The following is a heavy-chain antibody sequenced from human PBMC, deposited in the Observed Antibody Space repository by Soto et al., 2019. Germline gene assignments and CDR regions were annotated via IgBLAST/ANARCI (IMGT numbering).Heavy chain of an antibody. J-gene: IGHJ6*02. CDR1: GYTFTSCY. Sequence: QVQLVQSGAEVKKPGAAMKVSCKASGYTFTSCYMHWVRLAPGQGLEWMGIINPDGGGTNYAQPFQSRVIMTKDTSTSSVYMEISILRSEDTALYYCAAGSNYLSMDVWGQGTTVTVSS. CDR2: INPDGGGT. CDR3: AAGSNYLSMDV. D-gene: IGHD4-4*01. V-gene: IGHV1-46*01.